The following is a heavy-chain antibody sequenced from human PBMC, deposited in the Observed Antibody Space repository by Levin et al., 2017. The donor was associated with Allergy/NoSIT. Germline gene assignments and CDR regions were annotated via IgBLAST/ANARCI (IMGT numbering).Heavy chain of an antibody. CDR1: GFTFSSYW. D-gene: IGHD6-13*01. CDR3: ARAYSRPDY. CDR2: IKQDGSEK. J-gene: IGHJ4*02. Sequence: GESLKISCAASGFTFSSYWMSWVRQAPGKGLEWVANIKQDGSEKNHVDSVKGRFTISRDNAKNSLYLQMNSLRAEDTAVYYCARAYSRPDYWGQGTLVTVSS. V-gene: IGHV3-7*01.